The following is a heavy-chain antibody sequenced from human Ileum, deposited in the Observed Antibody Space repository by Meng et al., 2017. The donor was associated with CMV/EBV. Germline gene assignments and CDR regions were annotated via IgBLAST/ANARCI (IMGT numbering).Heavy chain of an antibody. Sequence: CAASGNTFSNYWMHWVRQAAGKGLVWVSRISPDGGGTNYADSVKGRFTISRDDAKNMLYLRMNSLRAEDTAEYYCVRDGGTWNFDIWGQGTMVTVSS. CDR1: GNTFSNYW. J-gene: IGHJ3*02. CDR3: VRDGGTWNFDI. CDR2: ISPDGGGT. V-gene: IGHV3-74*01. D-gene: IGHD1-1*01.